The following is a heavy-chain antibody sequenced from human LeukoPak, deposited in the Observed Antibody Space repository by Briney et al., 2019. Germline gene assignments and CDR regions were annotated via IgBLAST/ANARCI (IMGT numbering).Heavy chain of an antibody. V-gene: IGHV3-21*01. Sequence: GGSLRLSCAASGFPFSSYSMNWVRQALGKGLEWVSSISSSSSYIYYADSVKGLFTISRDNAKNSLYLQMNSLRAEDTAVYYCARGGQQLVDDWFDPWGQGTLVTVSS. J-gene: IGHJ5*02. D-gene: IGHD6-13*01. CDR1: GFPFSSYS. CDR2: ISSSSSYI. CDR3: ARGGQQLVDDWFDP.